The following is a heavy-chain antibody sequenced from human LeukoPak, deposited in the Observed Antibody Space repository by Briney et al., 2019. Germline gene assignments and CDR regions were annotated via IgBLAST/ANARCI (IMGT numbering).Heavy chain of an antibody. CDR1: GDSLSDTNNY. V-gene: IGHV4-39*07. D-gene: IGHD2-15*01. Sequence: SETLSLTCTVSGDSLSDTNNYWGWVRQPPGKGLEWIGSVYYSGTTIYTTSLKSRVTVSVDTSKTQYFLRLTSVTAADTAVYFCATSPFNLYFDFWGQGTLVPVSS. J-gene: IGHJ4*02. CDR3: ATSPFNLYFDF. CDR2: VYYSGTT.